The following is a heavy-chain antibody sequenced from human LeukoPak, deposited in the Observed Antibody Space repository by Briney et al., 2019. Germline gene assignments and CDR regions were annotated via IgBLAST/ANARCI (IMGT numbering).Heavy chain of an antibody. Sequence: TSSETLSLTCTVSGGSISSYYWSWIRQPPGKGLEWIGYIYYSGSTNYNPSLKSRVTISVDTSKNQFSLKLSSMTAADTAVYYCAIGLRWPDYWGQGTLVTVSS. CDR2: IYYSGST. D-gene: IGHD4-23*01. V-gene: IGHV4-59*01. CDR3: AIGLRWPDY. CDR1: GGSISSYY. J-gene: IGHJ4*02.